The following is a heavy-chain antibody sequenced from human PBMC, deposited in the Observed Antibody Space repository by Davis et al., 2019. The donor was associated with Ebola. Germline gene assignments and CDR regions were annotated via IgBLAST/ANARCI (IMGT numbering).Heavy chain of an antibody. CDR3: AKDTSNIWFDI. CDR2: LGTSADT. V-gene: IGHV3-23*01. CDR1: GFVFSNYV. D-gene: IGHD1-26*01. Sequence: GEPLKISCAASGFVFSNYVMSWVRQAPGKGLEWVSTLGTSADTYYADSVKGRFTISRDNSKNTLYLQMNGLRVEDTAIYYCAKDTSNIWFDIWGQGTMVTVSS. J-gene: IGHJ3*02.